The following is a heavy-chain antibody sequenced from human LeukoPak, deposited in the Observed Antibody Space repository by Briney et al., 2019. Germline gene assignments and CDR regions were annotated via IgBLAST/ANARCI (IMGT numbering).Heavy chain of an antibody. D-gene: IGHD3-10*01. CDR2: INQSGST. Sequence: MAGGALRLACAASGFTFSSYAVHWVRQVPGKGLELVGGINQSGSTNYNPSLKRRVPISVDTSKNQHSLKLSPVTAADTAVYYCARRVYYGSGSYYKRVKYYYYYYMDVWGKGTTVTISS. V-gene: IGHV4-34*01. J-gene: IGHJ6*03. CDR1: GFTFSSYA. CDR3: ARRVYYGSGSYYKRVKYYYYYYMDV.